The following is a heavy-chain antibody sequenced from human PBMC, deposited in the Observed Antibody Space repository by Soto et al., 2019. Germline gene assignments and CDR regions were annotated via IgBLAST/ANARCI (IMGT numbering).Heavy chain of an antibody. CDR2: ISAYNGNT. V-gene: IGHV1-18*01. Sequence: ASVKVSCKASGYTFTSYGISRVRQAPGQGLEWMGWISAYNGNTNYAQKLQGRVTMTTDTSTSTAYMELRSLRSDDTAVYYCALGSGWSRKPKPFDPWGQGTLVTVSS. CDR3: ALGSGWSRKPKPFDP. CDR1: GYTFTSYG. D-gene: IGHD6-19*01. J-gene: IGHJ5*02.